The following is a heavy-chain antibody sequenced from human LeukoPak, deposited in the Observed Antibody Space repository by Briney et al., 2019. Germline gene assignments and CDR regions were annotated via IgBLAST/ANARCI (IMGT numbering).Heavy chain of an antibody. CDR2: IYHSGST. D-gene: IGHD4-11*01. J-gene: IGHJ4*02. CDR1: GGSISSGGYS. CDR3: ASLQGGY. V-gene: IGHV4-30-2*01. Sequence: PSEILSLTCAVSGGSISSGGYSWSWIRQPPGKGLEWIGYIYHSGSTYYNPSLKSRVTISVDRSKNQFSLKLSSVTAADTAVYYCASLQGGYWGQGTLVTVSS.